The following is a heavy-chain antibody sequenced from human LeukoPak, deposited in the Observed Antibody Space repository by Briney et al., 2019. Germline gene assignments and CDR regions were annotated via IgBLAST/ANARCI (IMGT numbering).Heavy chain of an antibody. V-gene: IGHV4-4*07. CDR2: IYTSGST. CDR3: ARDYYDSSGYYPFDY. D-gene: IGHD3-22*01. Sequence: SETLSLTCAVYGGSFSGYYWSWIRQPAGKGLEWIGRIYTSGSTNYNPSLKSRVTMSVDTSKNQFSLKLSSVTAADTAVYYCARDYYDSSGYYPFDYWGQGTLVTVSS. J-gene: IGHJ4*02. CDR1: GGSFSGYY.